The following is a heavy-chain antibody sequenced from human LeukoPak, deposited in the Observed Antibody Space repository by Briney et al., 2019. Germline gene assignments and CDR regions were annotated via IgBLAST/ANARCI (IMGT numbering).Heavy chain of an antibody. D-gene: IGHD2-15*01. Sequence: GGSLRLSCAASGFTFSSYAMSWVRQAPGKGLEWVSVISGSAGSTYYADSVKGRFTISRDNFKNTLYLQMNSLRAEDTAVYYCAKGKVKGGYCSGGRCYPFDYWGQGSLVTVSS. CDR3: AKGKVKGGYCSGGRCYPFDY. CDR1: GFTFSSYA. V-gene: IGHV3-23*01. CDR2: ISGSAGST. J-gene: IGHJ4*02.